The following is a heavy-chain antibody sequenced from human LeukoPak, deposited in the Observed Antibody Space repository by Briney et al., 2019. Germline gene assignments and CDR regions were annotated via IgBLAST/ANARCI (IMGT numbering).Heavy chain of an antibody. V-gene: IGHV3-23*01. CDR1: GFTFDDYA. Sequence: GGSLRLSCAASGFTFDDYAMHWVRQAPGKGLEWVSAISGSGGSTYYADSVKGRFTISRDNSKNTLYLQMNSLRAEDTAVYYCAKGSYSSSWYVVDPWGQGTLVTVSS. CDR2: ISGSGGST. J-gene: IGHJ5*02. CDR3: AKGSYSSSWYVVDP. D-gene: IGHD6-13*01.